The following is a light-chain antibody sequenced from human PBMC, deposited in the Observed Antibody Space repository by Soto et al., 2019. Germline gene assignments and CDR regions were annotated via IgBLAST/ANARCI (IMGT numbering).Light chain of an antibody. CDR2: GAS. CDR1: QTVSSRY. Sequence: DIVLTQSPDTLSLSPGESATLSCRASQTVSSRYLVWYQQKPGQVPRLLMYGASSSATGTPDMFTGSGSGTDFTLTINSLEPEDFAVYYCQQCGSSPWTFGQGTRVEVK. J-gene: IGKJ1*01. V-gene: IGKV3-20*01. CDR3: QQCGSSPWT.